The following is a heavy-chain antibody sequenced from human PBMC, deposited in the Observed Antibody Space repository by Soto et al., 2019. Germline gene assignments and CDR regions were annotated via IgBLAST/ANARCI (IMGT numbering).Heavy chain of an antibody. CDR2: MNPNSGNT. Sequence: QVQLVQSGAEVKKPGASVKVSCNASGYTFTSYDINWVRQATGQGLEWMGWMNPNSGNTGYAQKFQGRVTMTRNTSISTAYMELSSLRSEDTAVYYCARLYYDFWSGYYTTQGGYYYYYYMDVWGKGTTVTVSS. J-gene: IGHJ6*03. V-gene: IGHV1-8*01. D-gene: IGHD3-3*01. CDR1: GYTFTSYD. CDR3: ARLYYDFWSGYYTTQGGYYYYYYMDV.